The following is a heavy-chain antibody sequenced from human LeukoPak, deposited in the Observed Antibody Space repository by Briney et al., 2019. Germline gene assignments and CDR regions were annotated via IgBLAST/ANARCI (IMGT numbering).Heavy chain of an antibody. V-gene: IGHV4-59*01. CDR2: VYYSGNT. CDR1: GGSISGFY. CDR3: ARDTRDAFDI. Sequence: SETLSLTCTVPGGSISGFYWNWIRQPPGKGLEWIGYVYYSGNTYYNPSLKSRVTISLDTSKNQFSLKLRSVTAADTAVYYCARDTRDAFDIWGQGTMVTVSS. J-gene: IGHJ3*02.